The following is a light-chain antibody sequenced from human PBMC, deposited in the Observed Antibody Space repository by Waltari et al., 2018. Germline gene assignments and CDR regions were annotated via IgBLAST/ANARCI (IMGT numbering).Light chain of an antibody. CDR3: AAWDDSLNARV. Sequence: QSVLPQPPSASGTPGQRVSISCSGSSSNIGNTFVYWYQHFPGTAPKLLIYRDNQRPSEVPDRFSGSKSGASASLAISGLRSEDEADYYCAAWDDSLNARVFGGGTKLTVL. J-gene: IGLJ3*02. CDR2: RDN. CDR1: SSNIGNTF. V-gene: IGLV1-47*01.